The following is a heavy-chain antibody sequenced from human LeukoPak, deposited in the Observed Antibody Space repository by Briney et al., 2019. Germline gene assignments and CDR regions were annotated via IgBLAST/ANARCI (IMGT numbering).Heavy chain of an antibody. Sequence: GGSLRLSCAASGFTFSSYSMNWVRQAPGKGLEWVSSISSSSSYIYYADSVKGRFTISRDNAKNSLYLQMNSLRAEDTAVYYCARVRMGTYYYYMDVWGKGTTVTVSS. CDR1: GFTFSSYS. CDR3: ARVRMGTYYYYMDV. V-gene: IGHV3-21*01. CDR2: ISSSSSYI. J-gene: IGHJ6*03. D-gene: IGHD7-27*01.